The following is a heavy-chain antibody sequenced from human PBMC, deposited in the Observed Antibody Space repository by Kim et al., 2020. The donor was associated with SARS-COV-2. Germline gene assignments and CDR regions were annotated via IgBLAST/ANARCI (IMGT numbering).Heavy chain of an antibody. J-gene: IGHJ6*02. Sequence: ASVKVSCKASGYTFTGYYMHWVRQAPGQGLEWMGWINPNSGGTNYAQKFQGWVTMTRDTSISTAYMELSRLRSDDTAVYYCARAYLQYYYDSSGYYYGSYYYGMDVWGQGTTVTVAS. V-gene: IGHV1-2*04. D-gene: IGHD3-22*01. CDR1: GYTFTGYY. CDR3: ARAYLQYYYDSSGYYYGSYYYGMDV. CDR2: INPNSGGT.